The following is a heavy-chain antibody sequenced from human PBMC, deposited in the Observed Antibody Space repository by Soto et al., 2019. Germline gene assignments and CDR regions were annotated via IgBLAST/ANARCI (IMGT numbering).Heavy chain of an antibody. CDR2: MNPNSGNT. CDR1: GYTFTSYD. V-gene: IGHV1-8*01. Sequence: ASVKVSCKASGYTFTSYDFNWVRQATGQGLEWMGWMNPNSGNTGYAQKFQGRVTMTRNTSISTAYMELSSLRSEDTAVYYCARGRRIAVAGTGLRPYYFDYWGQGTLVTVSS. D-gene: IGHD6-19*01. CDR3: ARGRRIAVAGTGLRPYYFDY. J-gene: IGHJ4*02.